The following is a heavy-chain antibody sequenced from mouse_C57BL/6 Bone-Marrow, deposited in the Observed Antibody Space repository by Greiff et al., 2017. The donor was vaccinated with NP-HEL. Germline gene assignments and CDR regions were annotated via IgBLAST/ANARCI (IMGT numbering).Heavy chain of an antibody. V-gene: IGHV3-6*01. CDR1: GYSITSGYY. J-gene: IGHJ4*01. Sequence: VQLQQSGPGLVKPSQSLSLTCSVTGYSITSGYYWNWIRQFPGNKLEWMGYISYDGSNNYNPSLKNRISTTRDTSKNQFFLKLNSVTTEDTATYYCARNGIYYAMDYWGQGTSVTVSS. CDR2: ISYDGSN. CDR3: ARNGIYYAMDY.